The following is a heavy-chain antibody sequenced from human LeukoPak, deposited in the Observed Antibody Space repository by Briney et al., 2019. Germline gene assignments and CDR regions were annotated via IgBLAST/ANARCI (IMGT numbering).Heavy chain of an antibody. CDR3: KSGGAAPGRFDY. V-gene: IGHV3-7*01. J-gene: IGHJ4*02. CDR2: IKHDGSEQ. D-gene: IGHD6-13*01. Sequence: GGSLRLSCAASGFTFTSYWMSWMRQAPGKGLQWVANIKHDGSEQYYVDSVKGRFTISRDNAKNSLYLQMNSLGVEDTAVYYCKSGGAAPGRFDYWGQRVLVTVSS. CDR1: GFTFTSYW.